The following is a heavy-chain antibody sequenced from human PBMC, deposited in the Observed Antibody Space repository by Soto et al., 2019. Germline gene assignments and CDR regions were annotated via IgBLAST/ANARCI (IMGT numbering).Heavy chain of an antibody. CDR2: ISGSGGST. D-gene: IGHD3-9*01. Sequence: GGSMRLSCAASGFTFSSYAMSWVRQAPGKGLEWVSAISGSGGSTYYADSVKGRFTISRDNSKNTLYLQMNSLRAEDTAVYYCAKDALYYDILTGYYKQGYYFDYWGQGTLVTVSS. J-gene: IGHJ4*02. CDR3: AKDALYYDILTGYYKQGYYFDY. CDR1: GFTFSSYA. V-gene: IGHV3-23*01.